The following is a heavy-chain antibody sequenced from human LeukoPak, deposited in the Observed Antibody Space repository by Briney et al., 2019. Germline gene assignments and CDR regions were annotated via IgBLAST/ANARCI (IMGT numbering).Heavy chain of an antibody. CDR1: GGTFSSYA. V-gene: IGHV1-69*04. Sequence: EASVKVSCKASGGTFSSYAISWVRQAPGQGLEWMGRIIPILGIANYAQKFQGRVTITADKSTSTAYMELSSLRSEDTAVYYCARVPVVAATLHWFDPWGQGTLVTVSS. J-gene: IGHJ5*02. CDR2: IIPILGIA. CDR3: ARVPVVAATLHWFDP. D-gene: IGHD2-15*01.